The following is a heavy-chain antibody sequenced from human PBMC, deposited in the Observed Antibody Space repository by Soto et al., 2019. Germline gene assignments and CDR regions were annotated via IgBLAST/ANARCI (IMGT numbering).Heavy chain of an antibody. J-gene: IGHJ6*02. D-gene: IGHD5-18*01. CDR1: GFTFSSYA. CDR2: ISGSGGST. CDR3: AKDTAMPDYDYYGMDV. Sequence: EVQLLESGGGLVQPGGSLRLSCAASGFTFSSYAMSWVRQAPGKGLEWVSAISGSGGSTYYADSVKGRFTISRDNFTNTLYMQMNSLRDEDTAVYYCAKDTAMPDYDYYGMDVWGQGTTVTVSS. V-gene: IGHV3-23*01.